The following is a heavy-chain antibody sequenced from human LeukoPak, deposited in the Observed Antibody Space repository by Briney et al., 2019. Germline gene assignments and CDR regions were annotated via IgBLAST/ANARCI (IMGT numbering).Heavy chain of an antibody. V-gene: IGHV3-23*01. J-gene: IGHJ4*02. CDR2: ISESDGNT. CDR1: GFTFNTYF. D-gene: IGHD5-18*01. Sequence: GGSLRLSCAASGFTFNTYFMSWVRQAPGKGLEWVSTISESDGNTWYADSVKGRFTISRDNSKNTLYLQMNSLRAEDTAVYYCAKDPHPGYSYGPYDYWGQGTLVTVSS. CDR3: AKDPHPGYSYGPYDY.